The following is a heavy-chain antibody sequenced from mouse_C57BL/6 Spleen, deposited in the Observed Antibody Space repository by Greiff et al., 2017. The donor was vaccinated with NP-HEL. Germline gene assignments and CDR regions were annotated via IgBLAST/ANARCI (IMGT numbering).Heavy chain of an antibody. Sequence: RVESGASVKISCKASGYAFSSSWMNWVKQRPGKGLEWIGRIYPGDGDTNYNGKFKGKATLTADKSSSTAYMQLSSLTSEDSAVYFCARGGFDYWGQGTTLTVSS. J-gene: IGHJ2*01. CDR3: ARGGFDY. V-gene: IGHV1-82*01. CDR1: GYAFSSSW. CDR2: IYPGDGDT.